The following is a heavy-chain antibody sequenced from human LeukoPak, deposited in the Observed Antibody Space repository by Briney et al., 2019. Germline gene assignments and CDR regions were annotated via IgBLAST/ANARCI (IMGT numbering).Heavy chain of an antibody. CDR3: ARGLHGYTYGYVPWELYYYMDV. CDR1: GGSISSGRYC. D-gene: IGHD5-18*01. CDR2: ISDSGSA. J-gene: IGHJ6*03. V-gene: IGHV4-39*07. Sequence: PSETLSLTCTVSGGSISSGRYCWSWIRQPAGKGLEWIGSISDSGSAYYNPSLKSRVVISVDPSKNQFSLKMSSVSAADTAVYYCARGLHGYTYGYVPWELYYYMDVWGKGTTVTISS.